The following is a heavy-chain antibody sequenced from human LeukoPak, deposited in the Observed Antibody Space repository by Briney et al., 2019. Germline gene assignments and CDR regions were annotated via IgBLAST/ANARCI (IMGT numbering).Heavy chain of an antibody. J-gene: IGHJ4*02. CDR3: ARSATRSGWYFDY. CDR2: ISSSSSTI. V-gene: IGHV3-48*04. D-gene: IGHD6-19*01. Sequence: GGSLRLSCAASGFTFSSHSMNWVRQAPGKGLEWVSYISSSSSTIYYADSVKGRFTISRDNAKNSLYLQMNSLRAEDTAVYYCARSATRSGWYFDYWGQGTLVTVSS. CDR1: GFTFSSHS.